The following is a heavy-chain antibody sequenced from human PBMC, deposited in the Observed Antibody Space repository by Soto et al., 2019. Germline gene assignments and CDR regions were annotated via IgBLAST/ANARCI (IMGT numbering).Heavy chain of an antibody. CDR3: HLAAVELGDF. CDR2: IKSKTDGGTT. V-gene: IGHV3-15*07. J-gene: IGHJ4*02. D-gene: IGHD2-15*01. Sequence: WWSPRIASAASSFRVRNAGVNGVRKAPGKGLEWVGRIKSKTDGGTTDYAAPVKGRFTISRDDSKNTLYLQMNSLKIEVSAVYYCHLAAVELGDFLGQGTLVTVSS. CDR1: SFRVRNAG.